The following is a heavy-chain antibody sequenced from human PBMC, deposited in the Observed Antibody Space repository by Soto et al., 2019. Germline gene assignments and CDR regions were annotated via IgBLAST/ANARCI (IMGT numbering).Heavy chain of an antibody. Sequence: QVQLVQSGAEVKKPGASVKVSCKASGYTFTSYGISWVRQAPGQGLEWMGWISAYKGNTNYAQKLPGRVTMTTDTSTSTAYMELRSLRSDDTAVYYCARSGYCSSTSCYGQSMYYYYGMDVWGQGTTVTVSS. CDR1: GYTFTSYG. J-gene: IGHJ6*02. CDR2: ISAYKGNT. CDR3: ARSGYCSSTSCYGQSMYYYYGMDV. D-gene: IGHD2-2*01. V-gene: IGHV1-18*04.